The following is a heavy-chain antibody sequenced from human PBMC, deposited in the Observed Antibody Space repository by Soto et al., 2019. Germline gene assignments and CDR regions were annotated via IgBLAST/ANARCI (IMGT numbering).Heavy chain of an antibody. V-gene: IGHV3-23*01. CDR3: AKDTPPPPYYYDSSGYY. Sequence: GSLRLSCAASGFTFSNYAMSWVRQAPGKGLEWVSTISSSGGSTYYADSVKGRFTISRDNSKNTLYLQMNSLRAEDTAVYYCAKDTPPPPYYYDSSGYYWGQGTLVTVSS. CDR2: ISSSGGST. D-gene: IGHD3-22*01. CDR1: GFTFSNYA. J-gene: IGHJ4*02.